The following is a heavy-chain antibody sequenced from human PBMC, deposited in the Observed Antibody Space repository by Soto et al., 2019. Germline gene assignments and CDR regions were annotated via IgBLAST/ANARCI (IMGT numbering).Heavy chain of an antibody. CDR2: IIPILGIA. J-gene: IGHJ4*02. CDR1: GGTFSSYT. D-gene: IGHD2-2*01. Sequence: QVQLVQSGAEVKKPGSSVKVSCKASGGTFSSYTISWVRQAPGQGLEWMGRIIPILGIANYAQKFQGRVTITADKSTSTAYMELSSLRSEDTAVYYCARDAPYCSSTSCYARSDYWGQGTLVTVSS. CDR3: ARDAPYCSSTSCYARSDY. V-gene: IGHV1-69*08.